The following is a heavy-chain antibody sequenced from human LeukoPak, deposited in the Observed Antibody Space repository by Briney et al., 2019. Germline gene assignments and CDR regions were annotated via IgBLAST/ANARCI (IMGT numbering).Heavy chain of an antibody. CDR2: IYTSGST. D-gene: IGHD3-9*01. CDR1: GGSISSYY. J-gene: IGHJ4*02. CDR3: AREFRYDILTGYYNFDY. V-gene: IGHV4-4*07. Sequence: SETLSLTXTVSGGSISSYYWSWIRQPAGKGLEWIGRIYTSGSTNYNLSLKSRVTMSVDTPKNQFSLKLSSVTAADTAVYYCAREFRYDILTGYYNFDYWGQGTLVTVSS.